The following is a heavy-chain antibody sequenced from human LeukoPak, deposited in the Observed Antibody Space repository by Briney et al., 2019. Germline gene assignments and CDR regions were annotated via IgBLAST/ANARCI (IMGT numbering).Heavy chain of an antibody. J-gene: IGHJ4*02. D-gene: IGHD4-17*01. CDR3: ARASSGGDYVWYFDY. CDR2: INPSGGST. CDR1: GYTFTSYH. V-gene: IGHV1-46*01. Sequence: ASVKVSCKGSGYTFTSYHMHWGRQAPGQGLEWMGIINPSGGSTSYAQKFQGRVTMTRDTSTSTVYMELSSLRSEDTAVYYCARASSGGDYVWYFDYWGQGTLVTVSS.